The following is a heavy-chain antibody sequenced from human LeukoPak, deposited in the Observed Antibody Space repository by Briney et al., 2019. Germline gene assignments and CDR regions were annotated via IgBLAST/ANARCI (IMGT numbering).Heavy chain of an antibody. CDR1: GFTFSSYA. CDR2: ISSSGGST. D-gene: IGHD5-12*01. Sequence: PGGSLRLSCAASGFTFSSYAMSWVRQAPGKGLEWVSAISSSGGSTYYADSVKGRFTISRDNSKNTLYLQMNSLRAEDTAVYYCARVGWVVGYDFDYWGQGTLVTVSS. J-gene: IGHJ4*02. V-gene: IGHV3-23*01. CDR3: ARVGWVVGYDFDY.